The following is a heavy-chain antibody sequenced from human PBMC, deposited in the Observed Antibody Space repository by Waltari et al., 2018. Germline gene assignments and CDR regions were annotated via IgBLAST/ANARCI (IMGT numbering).Heavy chain of an antibody. CDR2: ISAYKGNT. CDR3: ARDPSLMVYASYFDY. V-gene: IGHV1-18*01. CDR1: GYTFTSYG. D-gene: IGHD2-8*01. Sequence: QVQLVQPGAEVKKPGASVKVSCKASGYTFTSYGISWVRQAPGQGLEWMGWISAYKGNTNYAQKLQGRVTMTTDTSTSTAYMELRSLRSDDTAVYYCARDPSLMVYASYFDYWGQGTLVTVSS. J-gene: IGHJ4*02.